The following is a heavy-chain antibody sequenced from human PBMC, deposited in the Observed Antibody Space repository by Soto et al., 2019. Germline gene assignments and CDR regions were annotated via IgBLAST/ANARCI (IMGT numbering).Heavy chain of an antibody. J-gene: IGHJ5*02. CDR2: INVYNGNT. CDR3: ARGVGSGSYYNQYNWFDP. D-gene: IGHD3-10*01. CDR1: GYTFTNYG. Sequence: QVQLVQSGGEVKKPGASVKVSCKASGYTFTNYGISWVRQAPGQGLEWMGWINVYNGNTKYAQTVQGRVTMTTDTSTSQAYMELRSLRSDDPAVYYCARGVGSGSYYNQYNWFDPWGQGTLVTVSS. V-gene: IGHV1-18*01.